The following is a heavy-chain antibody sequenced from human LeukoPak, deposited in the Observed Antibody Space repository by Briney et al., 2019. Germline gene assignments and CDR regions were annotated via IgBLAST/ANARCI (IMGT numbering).Heavy chain of an antibody. J-gene: IGHJ4*02. CDR3: ARNYGSGSYVDN. Sequence: SETLSLTCTVSGGSISTDYWSWIRQPPGKGLEWIGYNYYSGSTNYNPSLKSRVTISIDTSKKQFSLKLSSVTAADTAVYYCARNYGSGSYVDNWGQGTLATVSS. CDR1: GGSISTDY. D-gene: IGHD3-10*01. CDR2: NYYSGST. V-gene: IGHV4-59*08.